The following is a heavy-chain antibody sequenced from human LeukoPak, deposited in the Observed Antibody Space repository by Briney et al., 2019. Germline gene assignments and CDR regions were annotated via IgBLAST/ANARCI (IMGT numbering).Heavy chain of an antibody. CDR3: ARGQSLNDY. CDR1: GYTFTGYY. V-gene: IGHV1-2*02. CDR2: INPNSGDT. J-gene: IGHJ4*02. Sequence: ASVKVSCKASGYTFTGYYIHWVRQAPGQGLEWMGWINPNSGDTNYAQKFQGRVALTRDTSISTAYMELSRLRYDDTALYYCARGQSLNDYWGQGTLVTVSS.